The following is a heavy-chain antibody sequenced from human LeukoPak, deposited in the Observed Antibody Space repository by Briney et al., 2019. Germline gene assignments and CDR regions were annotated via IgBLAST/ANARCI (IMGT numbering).Heavy chain of an antibody. CDR1: GYTFTAYG. Sequence: ASVKVSCKASGYTFTAYGISWVRQAPGQGLEWMGWISASNGNTNYAQKFQGRVTMTTDSSTNTAYMDLRSLRSDDTAVYYCARAGYDSSGYYSHGVFWGQGTLVTVSS. CDR2: ISASNGNT. V-gene: IGHV1-18*01. J-gene: IGHJ4*02. CDR3: ARAGYDSSGYYSHGVF. D-gene: IGHD3-22*01.